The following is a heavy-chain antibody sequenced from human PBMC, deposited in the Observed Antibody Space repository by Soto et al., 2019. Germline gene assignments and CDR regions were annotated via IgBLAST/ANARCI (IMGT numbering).Heavy chain of an antibody. CDR3: ARPPTGNYYDSSGFVDY. Sequence: ETLSLTCTVSGGSISISSYYWGWIRQPPGKGLEWIGSIYYSGSTYYNPSLKSRVTISVDTSKNQFSLKLSSVTAADTAVYYCARPPTGNYYDSSGFVDYWGQGTLVTVSS. CDR1: GGSISISSYY. V-gene: IGHV4-39*01. D-gene: IGHD3-22*01. J-gene: IGHJ4*02. CDR2: IYYSGST.